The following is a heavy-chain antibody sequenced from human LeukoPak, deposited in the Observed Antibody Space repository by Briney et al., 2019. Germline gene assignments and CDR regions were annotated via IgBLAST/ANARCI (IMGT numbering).Heavy chain of an antibody. Sequence: ASVKVSCKASGYTFTSYDINWVRQATGQGLEWTGWMNPNSGNTGYAQKFQGRVTMTRNTSISTAYMELSSLRSEDTAVYYCATPEDDYYDSSGYPAPFQHWGQGTLVTVSS. D-gene: IGHD3-22*01. CDR3: ATPEDDYYDSSGYPAPFQH. J-gene: IGHJ1*01. CDR1: GYTFTSYD. V-gene: IGHV1-8*01. CDR2: MNPNSGNT.